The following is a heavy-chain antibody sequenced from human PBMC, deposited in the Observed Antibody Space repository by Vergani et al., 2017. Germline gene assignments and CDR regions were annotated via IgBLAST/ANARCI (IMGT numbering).Heavy chain of an antibody. D-gene: IGHD2-15*01. V-gene: IGHV4-38-2*01. CDR1: GYSISSGYY. Sequence: QVQLQESGPGLVKPSETLSLTCAVSGYSISSGYYWGWIRQPPGKGLEWIGSIYHSGSTYYNPSLKSRVTISVDTSKNQFSLKLSSVTAADTAVYYCARSLYCSGGSCLFDYWGRGTLVTVSS. CDR2: IYHSGST. CDR3: ARSLYCSGGSCLFDY. J-gene: IGHJ4*02.